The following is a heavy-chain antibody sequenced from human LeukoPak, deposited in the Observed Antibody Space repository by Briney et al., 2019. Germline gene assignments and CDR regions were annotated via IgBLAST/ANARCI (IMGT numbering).Heavy chain of an antibody. D-gene: IGHD4-17*01. V-gene: IGHV3-15*01. J-gene: IGHJ4*02. CDR1: GFTFSSYS. Sequence: PGGSLRLSCAASGFTFSSYSMNWVRQAPGKGLEWVGHIKRKTDGGRTDYAAPVKGRFTISRDDSKNTLYLQMNSLKTEDTAVYYCTTTSHDYGDYSFDYWGQGTLVTVSS. CDR3: TTTSHDYGDYSFDY. CDR2: IKRKTDGGRT.